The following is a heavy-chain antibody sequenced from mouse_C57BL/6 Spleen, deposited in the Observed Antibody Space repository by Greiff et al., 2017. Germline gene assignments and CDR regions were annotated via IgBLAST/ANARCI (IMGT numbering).Heavy chain of an antibody. J-gene: IGHJ2*01. CDR1: GYTFTSYW. CDR3: AITTVVRGY. CDR2: IDPSDSYT. V-gene: IGHV1-50*01. Sequence: QVQLKQPGAELVKPGASVKLSCKASGYTFTSYWMQWVKQRPGQGLEWIGEIDPSDSYTNYNQKFKGKATLTVDTSSSTAYMQLSSLTSEDSAVYYCAITTVVRGYWGQGTTLTVSS. D-gene: IGHD1-1*01.